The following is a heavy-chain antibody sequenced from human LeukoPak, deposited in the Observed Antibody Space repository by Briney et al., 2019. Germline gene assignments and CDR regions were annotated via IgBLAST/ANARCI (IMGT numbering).Heavy chain of an antibody. V-gene: IGHV3-30*18. CDR1: GFTFSSYG. CDR2: ISYDGSNK. D-gene: IGHD3-16*02. Sequence: GGSLRPSCAASGFTFSSYGMHWVRQAPGKGLEWVAVISYDGSNKYYADSVKDRFTIPRNNSKNTLYLQMNSLRAEDTAVYYCAKVLLRLGELSPFDYWGQGTLVTVSS. J-gene: IGHJ4*02. CDR3: AKVLLRLGELSPFDY.